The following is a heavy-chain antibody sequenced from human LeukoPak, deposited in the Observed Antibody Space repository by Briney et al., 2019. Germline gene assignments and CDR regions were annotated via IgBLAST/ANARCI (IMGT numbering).Heavy chain of an antibody. J-gene: IGHJ4*02. Sequence: GGSLRLSCAASGFTFRNYWMSWVRQAPGTGLEWVANIKQDGSDRNYVTSVRGRFTISRDNAESSLYLRMNSLRVEDTAVYYCVRNLAVAGTCFDSWGQGTLVTVSS. CDR2: IKQDGSDR. V-gene: IGHV3-7*03. D-gene: IGHD6-19*01. CDR1: GFTFRNYW. CDR3: VRNLAVAGTCFDS.